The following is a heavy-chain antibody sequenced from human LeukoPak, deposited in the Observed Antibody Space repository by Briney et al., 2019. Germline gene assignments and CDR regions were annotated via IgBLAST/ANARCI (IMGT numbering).Heavy chain of an antibody. CDR1: GFTFSNYW. J-gene: IGHJ4*02. D-gene: IGHD3-22*01. CDR3: ARDYGGYYYDSSGYYGGFDY. Sequence: PGGSLRLSCAASGFTFSNYWMSWVRQAPGKGLEWVAHIKQDGTEKYYVDSVKGRFTISRDNSKNTLYLQMNSLRAEDTAVYYCARDYGGYYYDSSGYYGGFDYWGQGTLVTVSS. CDR2: IKQDGTEK. V-gene: IGHV3-7*01.